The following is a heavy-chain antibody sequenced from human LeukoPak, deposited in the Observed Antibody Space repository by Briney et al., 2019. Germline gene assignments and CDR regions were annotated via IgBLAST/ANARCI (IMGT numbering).Heavy chain of an antibody. CDR2: ISSSSSTI. J-gene: IGHJ6*02. CDR3: AKDIGPPYTYGSVHTYYYYGMDV. CDR1: GFTFSSYS. D-gene: IGHD5-18*01. V-gene: IGHV3-48*04. Sequence: GGSLRLSCAASGFTFSSYSMNWVRQAPGKGLEWVSYISSSSSTIYYADSVKGRFTISRDNAKNSLYLQMNSLRGEDTALYYCAKDIGPPYTYGSVHTYYYYGMDVWGQGTTVTVSS.